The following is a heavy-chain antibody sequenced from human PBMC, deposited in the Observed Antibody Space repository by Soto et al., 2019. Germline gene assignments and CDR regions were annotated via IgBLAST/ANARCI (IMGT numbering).Heavy chain of an antibody. Sequence: ASVKVSCKASGYTFTSYAMHWVRQAPGQGLEWMGWINAGNGNTKYSQKSQGRVTITRDTSASTAYMELSSLRSEDTAVYYCAILGDYDILTGYYSAFDYWGQGTLVTVSS. CDR3: AILGDYDILTGYYSAFDY. V-gene: IGHV1-3*01. D-gene: IGHD3-9*01. J-gene: IGHJ4*02. CDR2: INAGNGNT. CDR1: GYTFTSYA.